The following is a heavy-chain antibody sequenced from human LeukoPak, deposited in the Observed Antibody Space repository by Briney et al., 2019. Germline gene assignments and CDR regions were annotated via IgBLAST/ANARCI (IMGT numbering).Heavy chain of an antibody. CDR1: GFTFSSYS. Sequence: GGSLRLSCAASGFTFSSYSMNWVHQAPGKGLEWVSSISSSSSYIYYADSVKGRFTISRDNAKNSLYLQMNSLRAEDTAVYYCARDLSPLYSYGYWERKDYYYGMDVWGQGTTVTVSS. CDR2: ISSSSSYI. CDR3: ARDLSPLYSYGYWERKDYYYGMDV. D-gene: IGHD5-18*01. J-gene: IGHJ6*02. V-gene: IGHV3-21*01.